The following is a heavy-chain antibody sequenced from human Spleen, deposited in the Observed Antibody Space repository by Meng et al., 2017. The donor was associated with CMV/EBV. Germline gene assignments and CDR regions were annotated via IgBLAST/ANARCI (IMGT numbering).Heavy chain of an antibody. V-gene: IGHV3-43*01. Sequence: GGSLRLSCAASGFTFDDYTMHWVRQAPGKGLEWVSLISWDGGSTYYADSVKGRFTISRDDSKNTLYLQMNSLRVEDTAVYYCARVDTNEKAVDNWGQGTLVTVSS. CDR1: GFTFDDYT. CDR3: ARVDTNEKAVDN. D-gene: IGHD1-1*01. CDR2: ISWDGGST. J-gene: IGHJ4*02.